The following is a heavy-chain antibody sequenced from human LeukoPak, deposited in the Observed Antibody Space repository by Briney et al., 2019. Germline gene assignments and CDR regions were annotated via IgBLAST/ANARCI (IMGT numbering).Heavy chain of an antibody. J-gene: IGHJ4*02. CDR3: ARDSSVAACDY. D-gene: IGHD6-19*01. CDR1: RFTFSSYD. V-gene: IGHV3-48*02. CDR2: ITSSSGTI. Sequence: GSLRLSCEVSRFTFSSYDLNWVRQAPGRGLEWISYITSSSGTIYYADSVKGRFTISRDNAKNSLPLQMNSLRDEDTAVYYCARDSSVAACDYWGQGTLVTVSS.